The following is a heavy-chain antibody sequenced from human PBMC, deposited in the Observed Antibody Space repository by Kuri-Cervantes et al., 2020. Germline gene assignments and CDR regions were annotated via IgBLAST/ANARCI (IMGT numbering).Heavy chain of an antibody. J-gene: IGHJ3*02. V-gene: IGHV3-7*01. CDR3: ARVFRSYGFDI. D-gene: IGHD3-10*01. CDR2: IHKDGSEE. Sequence: GGSLRLFCAASGFTFSSYSMTWVRQAPGKGLEWVANIHKDGSEEYHVDSVKGRFTISRDNTKDSLYLQMNSLRAEDTAVYYCARVFRSYGFDIWGQGTMVTVSS. CDR1: GFTFSSYS.